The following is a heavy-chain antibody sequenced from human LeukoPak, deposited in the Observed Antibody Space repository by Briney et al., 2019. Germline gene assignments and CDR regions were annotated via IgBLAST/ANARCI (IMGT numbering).Heavy chain of an antibody. D-gene: IGHD6-6*01. V-gene: IGHV4-4*02. Sequence: PSETLSLTCAVSGGSISSSNWWSWVRQPPGKGLEWIGQIYHSGSTNYNPSLKSRVAISVDKSKNQFSLNLNSVTAADTAVYYCARVGYSSSSGLNFDYWGQGTLVTVSS. J-gene: IGHJ4*02. CDR1: GGSISSSNW. CDR2: IYHSGST. CDR3: ARVGYSSSSGLNFDY.